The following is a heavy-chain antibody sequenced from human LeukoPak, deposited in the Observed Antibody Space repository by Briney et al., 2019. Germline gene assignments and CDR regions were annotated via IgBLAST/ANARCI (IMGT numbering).Heavy chain of an antibody. CDR1: GGSISSSSYY. CDR2: IYYSGST. J-gene: IGHJ3*02. D-gene: IGHD1-26*01. V-gene: IGHV4-39*07. Sequence: SETLSLTCTVSGGSISSSSYYWGWIRQPPGKGLEWIGSIYYSGSTYYNPSLKSRVTISVDTSKNQFSLKLSSVTAADTAVYYCARAPFKWELLRDAFDIWGQGTMVTVSS. CDR3: ARAPFKWELLRDAFDI.